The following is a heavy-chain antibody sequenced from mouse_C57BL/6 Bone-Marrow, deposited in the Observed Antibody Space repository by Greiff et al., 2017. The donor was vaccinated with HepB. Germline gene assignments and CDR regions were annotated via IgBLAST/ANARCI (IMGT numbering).Heavy chain of an antibody. Sequence: QVQLQQPGAELVKPGASVKMSCKASGYTFTSYWITWVKQRPGQGLEWIGDIYPGSGSTNYNEKFKSKATLTVDTPSSTAYMQLSSLTSEDSAVYYCATTWFAYWGQGTLVTVSA. CDR1: GYTFTSYW. J-gene: IGHJ3*01. V-gene: IGHV1-55*01. D-gene: IGHD2-12*01. CDR2: IYPGSGST. CDR3: ATTWFAY.